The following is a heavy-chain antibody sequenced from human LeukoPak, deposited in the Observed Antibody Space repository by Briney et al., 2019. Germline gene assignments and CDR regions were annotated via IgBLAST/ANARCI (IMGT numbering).Heavy chain of an antibody. V-gene: IGHV4-28*05. CDR1: GYSISSSNY. CDR3: ARKATTGPTKAAFDI. J-gene: IGHJ3*02. Sequence: SDTLSLTCAVSGYSISSSNYWGWIRQPPGKGLECIGHIYYSGSIYYSPSLKSRVTMSVDTSKNQFSLKLSSVTAVDTAVYYCARKATTGPTKAAFDIWGQGTMVTVSS. D-gene: IGHD4-17*01. CDR2: IYYSGSI.